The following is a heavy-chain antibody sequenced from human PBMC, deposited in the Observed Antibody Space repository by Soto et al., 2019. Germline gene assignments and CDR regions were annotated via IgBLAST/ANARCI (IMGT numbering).Heavy chain of an antibody. J-gene: IGHJ6*02. CDR3: ARDPRAGYSSSWYYYYGMDV. CDR1: GFTFSSYW. V-gene: IGHV3-7*01. Sequence: PGGSLRLSCAASGFTFSSYWMSWVRQAPGKGLEWVANIKQDGSEKYYVDSVKGRFTISRDNAKNSLYLQMNSLRAEDTAAYYCARDPRAGYSSSWYYYYGMDVWGQGTTVTVSS. D-gene: IGHD6-13*01. CDR2: IKQDGSEK.